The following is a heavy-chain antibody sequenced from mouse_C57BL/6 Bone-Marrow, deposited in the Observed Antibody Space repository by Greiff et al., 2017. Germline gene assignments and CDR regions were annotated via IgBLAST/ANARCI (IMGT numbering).Heavy chain of an antibody. CDR2: ISSGSSTI. V-gene: IGHV5-17*01. J-gene: IGHJ4*01. CDR3: ARYRAMDY. CDR1: GFTFSDYG. Sequence: DVHLVESGGGLVKPGGSLKLSCAASGFTFSDYGMHWVRQAPEKGLEWVAYISSGSSTIYYADTVKGRFTISRDNAKNTLFLQMTSLRSEDTAMYYCARYRAMDYWGQGTSVTVSS.